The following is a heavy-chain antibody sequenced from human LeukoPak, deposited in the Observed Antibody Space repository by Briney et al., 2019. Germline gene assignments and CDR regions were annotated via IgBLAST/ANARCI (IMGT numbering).Heavy chain of an antibody. D-gene: IGHD4-17*01. CDR3: AVKYGDGAFYI. J-gene: IGHJ3*02. V-gene: IGHV4-4*07. CDR2: IYTSGST. Sequence: SETLSLTCTVSSGSICSYYWSWIRQPAGKGVEWIGRIYTSGSTNYIPSLKSRVTMSVDTSKNHFSLKLRSVTAADTAVYYCAVKYGDGAFYIWGQGTMGTVSS. CDR1: SGSICSYY.